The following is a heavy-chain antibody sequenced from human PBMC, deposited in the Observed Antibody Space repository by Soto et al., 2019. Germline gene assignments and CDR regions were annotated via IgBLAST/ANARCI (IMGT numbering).Heavy chain of an antibody. Sequence: GASVKVSCKASGGTFSSYTISWVRQAPGQGLEWMGRIIPILGIANYAQKFQGRVTITTDTSTSTAYMDLRSLRSDDTAVYYCARDRGITTFGVYSMYYYGMDVWGQGTTVTVSS. J-gene: IGHJ6*02. CDR2: IIPILGIA. D-gene: IGHD3-3*01. V-gene: IGHV1-69*04. CDR3: ARDRGITTFGVYSMYYYGMDV. CDR1: GGTFSSYT.